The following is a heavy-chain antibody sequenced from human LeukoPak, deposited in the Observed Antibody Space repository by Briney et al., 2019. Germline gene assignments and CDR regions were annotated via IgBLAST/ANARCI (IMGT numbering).Heavy chain of an antibody. CDR2: VYYSGST. CDR3: ARLNYDFPDY. Sequence: SQTLSLTCTVSGGSISSGGYYWSWIRQPPGKGLEWIGTVYYSGSTNYNPSLKSRVSISLDTSKSQFSLILNSVSASDTAVYYCARLNYDFPDYWGQGTLVTVSS. V-gene: IGHV4-61*08. D-gene: IGHD3-3*01. J-gene: IGHJ4*02. CDR1: GGSISSGGYY.